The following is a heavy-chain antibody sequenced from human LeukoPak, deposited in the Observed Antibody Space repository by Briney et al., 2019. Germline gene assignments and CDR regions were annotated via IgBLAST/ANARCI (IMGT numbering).Heavy chain of an antibody. CDR3: AKDRVGSGWYFDL. V-gene: IGHV3-23*01. CDR2: ISGSGGST. CDR1: GFTFSSYA. J-gene: IGHJ2*01. Sequence: QPGGSLRLSCAASGFTFSSYAMSWVRQAPGKGLEWVSAISGSGGSTYYADSVKGRFTISRDNSKNTLHLQMNSLRAEDTAVYYCAKDRVGSGWYFDLWGRGTLVTVSS. D-gene: IGHD6-19*01.